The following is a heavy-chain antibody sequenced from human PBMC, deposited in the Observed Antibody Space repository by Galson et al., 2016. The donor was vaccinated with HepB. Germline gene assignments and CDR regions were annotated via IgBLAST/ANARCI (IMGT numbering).Heavy chain of an antibody. D-gene: IGHD3-10*01. CDR1: GGSISSGGYY. V-gene: IGHV4-31*03. Sequence: TLSLTCTVSGGSISSGGYYWRWIRQHPGKGLEWIGYIYHSGSTYYNPSLKSRVSISVDTSKNQFSLRLSSVTAADTAVYYCARDRSSGSGNFGYWSQGTLVTVSS. J-gene: IGHJ4*02. CDR3: ARDRSSGSGNFGY. CDR2: IYHSGST.